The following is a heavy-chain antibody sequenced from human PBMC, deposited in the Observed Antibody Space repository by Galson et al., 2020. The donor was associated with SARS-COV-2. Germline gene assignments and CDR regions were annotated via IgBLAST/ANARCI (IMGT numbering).Heavy chain of an antibody. J-gene: IGHJ3*02. Sequence: RGSLRLPCAASGFTFTNYAIHWVRQAPGKGLEWVAVISHDGRIEVYADSVKGRFTISRDNSEYMLFLQTDSLRADDTAVYYCARDVSCWASDIWGQGTMVTVSS. CDR2: ISHDGRIE. CDR1: GFTFTNYA. D-gene: IGHD3-16*01. V-gene: IGHV3-30*04. CDR3: ARDVSCWASDI.